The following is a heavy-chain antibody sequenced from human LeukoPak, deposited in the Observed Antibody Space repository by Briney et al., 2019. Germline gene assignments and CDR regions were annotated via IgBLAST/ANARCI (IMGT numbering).Heavy chain of an antibody. D-gene: IGHD6-6*01. CDR2: ISYDGSSR. CDR3: AKFSSSSPADFDY. V-gene: IGHV3-30-3*02. CDR1: GFTFSSHA. Sequence: PGRSLRLSCAASGFTFSSHAMHWVRQAPGKGLEWGAVISYDGSSRYYADSVKGRFTISRDNSKNTLYLQMNSLRAEDTAVYYCAKFSSSSPADFDYWGQGTLVTVSS. J-gene: IGHJ4*02.